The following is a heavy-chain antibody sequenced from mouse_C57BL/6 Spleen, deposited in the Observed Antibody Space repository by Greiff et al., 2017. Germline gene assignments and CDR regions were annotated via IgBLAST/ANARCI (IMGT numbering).Heavy chain of an antibody. D-gene: IGHD1-1*01. CDR2: INPNSGST. J-gene: IGHJ3*01. Sequence: QVQLQQPGAELVKPGASVKLSCKASGYTFTSYWMHWVKQRPGQGLEWIGMINPNSGSTNYNEKFKSKATLTVDKSSSTAYMQLSSLTSEDSAVYYCAREGPITTVVEGFAYWGQGTLVTVSA. CDR1: GYTFTSYW. CDR3: AREGPITTVVEGFAY. V-gene: IGHV1-64*01.